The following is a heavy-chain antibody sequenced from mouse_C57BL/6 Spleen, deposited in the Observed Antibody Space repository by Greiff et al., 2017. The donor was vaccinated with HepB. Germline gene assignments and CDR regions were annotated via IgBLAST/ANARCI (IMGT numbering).Heavy chain of an antibody. J-gene: IGHJ1*03. CDR3: AREGGGSSPYWYFDV. CDR1: GYSITSGYD. V-gene: IGHV3-1*01. Sequence: EVHLVESGPGMVKPSQSLSLTCTVTGYSITSGYDWHWIRHFPGNKLEWMGYISYSGSTNYNPSLKSRISITHDTSKNHFFLKLNSVTTEDTATYYCAREGGGSSPYWYFDVWGTGTTVTVSS. D-gene: IGHD1-1*01. CDR2: ISYSGST.